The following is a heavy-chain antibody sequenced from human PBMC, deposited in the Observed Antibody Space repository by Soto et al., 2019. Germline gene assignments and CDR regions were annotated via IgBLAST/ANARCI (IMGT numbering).Heavy chain of an antibody. CDR1: GYTFTSYY. CDR3: ARGLLYDFWRGYRDYYYYMDV. D-gene: IGHD3-3*01. V-gene: IGHV1-46*03. Sequence: GAAVKVSCKASGYTFTSYYMHWVRQARGQGLEWMGIVNPSGGSTSYAQKFQGRVTMTRDTSTSTVYMELSSLRSEDTAVYYCARGLLYDFWRGYRDYYYYMDVWGKGTTVTVSS. J-gene: IGHJ6*03. CDR2: VNPSGGST.